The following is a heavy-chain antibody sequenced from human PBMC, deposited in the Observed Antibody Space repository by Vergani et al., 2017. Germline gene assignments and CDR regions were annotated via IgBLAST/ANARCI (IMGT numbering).Heavy chain of an antibody. CDR3: ARDRETDYSGSSEP. Sequence: QVQLQESGPGLVKPSETLSLTCTVSGGSISSYYWSWIRQPPGKGLEWIGYIYYTGSTNYNPSLKSRVTISVDTSKNQFSLKLSSVTAADTAVYYCARDRETDYSGSSEPWGQGTLVTVSS. V-gene: IGHV4-59*01. CDR1: GGSISSYY. J-gene: IGHJ5*02. CDR2: IYYTGST. D-gene: IGHD1-26*01.